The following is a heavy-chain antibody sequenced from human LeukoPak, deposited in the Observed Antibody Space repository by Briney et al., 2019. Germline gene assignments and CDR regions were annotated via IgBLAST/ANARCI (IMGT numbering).Heavy chain of an antibody. Sequence: SETLSLTCTVSGGSISSSSYYWGWIRQPPGKGLEWIGSIYYSGSTYYNPSLKSRVTISVDTSKNQFSLKLSSVTAADTAVYYCAREGGSYFLDYWGQGTLVTVSS. CDR1: GGSISSSSYY. CDR2: IYYSGST. J-gene: IGHJ4*02. V-gene: IGHV4-39*02. CDR3: AREGGSYFLDY. D-gene: IGHD1-26*01.